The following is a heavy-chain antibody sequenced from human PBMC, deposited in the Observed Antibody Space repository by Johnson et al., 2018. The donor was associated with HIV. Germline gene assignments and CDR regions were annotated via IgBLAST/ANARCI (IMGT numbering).Heavy chain of an antibody. V-gene: IGHV3-23*04. CDR2: ISGSGGST. CDR1: GFTFSSYA. Sequence: VQLVESGGGLVQPGGSLRLSCAASGFTFSSYAMSWVRQAPGKGLEWVSAISGSGGSTYYADSVKGRFTVSRDNSENTLFLQMNSLRDEDTAVYYCAKERTAMVTPFDAWGKGTRVTVSS. D-gene: IGHD5-18*01. J-gene: IGHJ3*01. CDR3: AKERTAMVTPFDA.